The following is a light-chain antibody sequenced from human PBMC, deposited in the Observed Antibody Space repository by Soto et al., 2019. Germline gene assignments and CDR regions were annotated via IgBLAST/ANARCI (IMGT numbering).Light chain of an antibody. CDR3: HQSYSTLRS. V-gene: IGKV1-39*01. J-gene: IGKJ5*01. CDR1: QSISYY. CDR2: AAS. Sequence: DIQMTQSPSSLSASVGDRVTITCRASQSISYYLSWYQQKPGKAPNLLISAASSLQSGVPSRFSGHGSGTHFTLTISSLQPEDFATYYCHQSYSTLRSFGQGTRLEIK.